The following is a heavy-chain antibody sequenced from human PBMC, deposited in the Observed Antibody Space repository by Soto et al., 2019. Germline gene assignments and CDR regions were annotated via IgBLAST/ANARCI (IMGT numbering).Heavy chain of an antibody. CDR1: GFTFSSYG. J-gene: IGHJ6*03. D-gene: IGHD2-2*01. CDR3: ARDKSSSYQYYMDV. V-gene: IGHV3-33*01. Sequence: QVQLVESGGGVVQPGRSLRLSCAASGFTFSSYGMHWVRQAPGKGLEWVAVIWYDGSNKYYADSVKGRFTISRDNSKNTLYLQMNSLRAEDTAVYYCARDKSSSYQYYMDVWGKGPTVTVSS. CDR2: IWYDGSNK.